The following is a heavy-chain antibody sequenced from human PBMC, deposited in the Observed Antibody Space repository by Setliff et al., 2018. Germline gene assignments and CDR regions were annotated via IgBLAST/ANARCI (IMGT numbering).Heavy chain of an antibody. CDR3: AKGRGTVYYYMDV. CDR2: FSSRNDYI. V-gene: IGHV3-21*04. D-gene: IGHD3-10*01. J-gene: IGHJ6*03. Sequence: GGSLRLSCEASGFSFSNYAMNWVRQAPGKGLEWVASFSSRNDYIYHADSVKGRFTISRDNSKSTLYLQMHSLRAEDTAVYYCAKGRGTVYYYMDVWGKGTTVTVSS. CDR1: GFSFSNYA.